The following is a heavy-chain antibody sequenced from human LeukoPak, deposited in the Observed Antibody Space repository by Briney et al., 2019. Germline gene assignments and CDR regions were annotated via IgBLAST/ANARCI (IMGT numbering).Heavy chain of an antibody. CDR1: VFTFSIHG. J-gene: IGHJ4*02. CDR3: AREEGSSGYYNY. CDR2: IWKDGSKK. V-gene: IGHV3-33*01. Sequence: GRSLRLSWSASVFTFSIHGMHWVRQAPDKGLEWVAVIWKDGSKKYYADSVKGRFTISRDNSKNTLDLQMNSLRDEDTAVYYCAREEGSSGYYNYWGQGILVTVSS. D-gene: IGHD3-22*01.